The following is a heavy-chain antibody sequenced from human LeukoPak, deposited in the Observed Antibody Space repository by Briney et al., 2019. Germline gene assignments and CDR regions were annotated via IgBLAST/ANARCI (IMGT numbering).Heavy chain of an antibody. V-gene: IGHV3-30*18. CDR3: AKDGSSGWYLGY. CDR1: GFTFGSYG. J-gene: IGHJ4*02. CDR2: ISYDGSNK. D-gene: IGHD6-19*01. Sequence: PGGSLRLSCAASGFTFGSYGMHWVRQAPGKGLEWVAVISYDGSNKYYADSVKGRFTISRDNSKNTLYLQMNSLRAEDTAVYYCAKDGSSGWYLGYWGQGTLVTVSS.